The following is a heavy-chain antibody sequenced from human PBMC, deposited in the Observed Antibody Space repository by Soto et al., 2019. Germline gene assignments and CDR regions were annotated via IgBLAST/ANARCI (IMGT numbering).Heavy chain of an antibody. CDR2: IYHSGST. CDR3: ARGVAVAGPSYLGY. J-gene: IGHJ4*02. D-gene: IGHD6-19*01. Sequence: QVQLQQSGPGLVKPSGTLSLTCAVSGGSISSSNWWIWVRQTPGKGLEWIGEIYHSGSTNYNPSLKSRVTISVDKSKNQFSLKLDSVTAADTAVYYCARGVAVAGPSYLGYWGQGTLVTVSS. CDR1: GGSISSSNW. V-gene: IGHV4-4*02.